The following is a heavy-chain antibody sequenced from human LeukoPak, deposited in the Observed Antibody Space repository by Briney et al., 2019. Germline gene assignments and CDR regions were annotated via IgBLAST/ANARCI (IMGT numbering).Heavy chain of an antibody. CDR3: ARTRGPLSIAAADNYYYYGMDV. Sequence: PGESLKISCKGSGYSFTSYWIAWVRQMPGKGLEWMGIIYPGDSDTRYSPSFQGQVTISADKSISTAYLQWSSLKASDTAMYYCARTRGPLSIAAADNYYYYGMDVWGQGTTVTVSS. J-gene: IGHJ6*02. D-gene: IGHD6-13*01. CDR2: IYPGDSDT. V-gene: IGHV5-51*01. CDR1: GYSFTSYW.